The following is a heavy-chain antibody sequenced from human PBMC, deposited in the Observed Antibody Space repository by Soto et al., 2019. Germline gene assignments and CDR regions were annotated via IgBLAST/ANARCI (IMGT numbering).Heavy chain of an antibody. Sequence: SVKVSCKASGGTFSSYAISWVRQAPGQGLEWMGGIIPIFGTANYAQKFQGRVTITADKSTSTAYMGLSSLRSEDTAAYYCARTRRSIEQLSSGDNWFDPWGQGTLVTVSS. CDR2: IIPIFGTA. J-gene: IGHJ5*02. V-gene: IGHV1-69*06. D-gene: IGHD5-18*01. CDR3: ARTRRSIEQLSSGDNWFDP. CDR1: GGTFSSYA.